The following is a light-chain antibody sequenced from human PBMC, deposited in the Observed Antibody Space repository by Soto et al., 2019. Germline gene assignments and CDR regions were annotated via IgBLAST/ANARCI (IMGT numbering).Light chain of an antibody. CDR2: GIS. CDR3: MQRKEFPWT. J-gene: IGKJ1*01. V-gene: IGKV2-40*01. CDR1: QTLLDSDDGNTY. Sequence: IVMTQTPLSLPVTPGEPASISCRSSQTLLDSDDGNTYLDWYLQKPGQSPQLLIYGISSRASGVPDRFSGSGSGTDFTLKISRVEAGDVGVFYCMQRKEFPWTFGQGTKVEIK.